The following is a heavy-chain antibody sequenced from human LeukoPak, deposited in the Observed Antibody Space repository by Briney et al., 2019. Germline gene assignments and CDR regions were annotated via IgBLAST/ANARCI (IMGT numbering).Heavy chain of an antibody. CDR2: IKQDGSEK. V-gene: IGHV3-7*03. CDR1: GFTFSSYW. J-gene: IGHJ5*02. CDR3: AKDPWNSPGAPSRNWFDP. D-gene: IGHD1-7*01. Sequence: PGGSLRLSCAASGFTFSSYWMSWVRQAPGKGLEWVANIKQDGSEKYYVDSVKGRFTISRDNSKNTLYLQMNSLRAEDTAVYYCAKDPWNSPGAPSRNWFDPWGQGTLVTVSS.